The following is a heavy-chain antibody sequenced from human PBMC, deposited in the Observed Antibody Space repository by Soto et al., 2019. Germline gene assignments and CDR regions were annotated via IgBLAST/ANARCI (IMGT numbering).Heavy chain of an antibody. CDR3: AKAECSSPNCLTAYYSYGLDV. Sequence: GGSLRLSCAASGFTFSNFEMHWVRQAPGKGLEWVSYINTAGSTKYYAESVKGRFTISRDNARNSLFLQMNSLRAEDTAVYYCAKAECSSPNCLTAYYSYGLDVWGQGSTVTVS. D-gene: IGHD1-1*01. CDR2: INTAGSTK. CDR1: GFTFSNFE. J-gene: IGHJ6*02. V-gene: IGHV3-48*03.